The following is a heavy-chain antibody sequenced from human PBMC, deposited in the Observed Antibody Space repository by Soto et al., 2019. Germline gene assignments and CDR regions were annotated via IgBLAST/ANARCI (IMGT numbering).Heavy chain of an antibody. CDR1: GGSVSSGSFY. CDR3: ARLGPVYYYYYMDV. D-gene: IGHD7-27*01. CDR2: IYYSGST. V-gene: IGHV4-61*01. Sequence: SETLSLTCSVSGGSVSSGSFYWGWIRQPPGKGLEWIGYIYYSGSTTYNPSLKSRVTISVDTSKNQFSLKLSSVTAADTAVYYCARLGPVYYYYYMDVWGKGTTVTVSS. J-gene: IGHJ6*03.